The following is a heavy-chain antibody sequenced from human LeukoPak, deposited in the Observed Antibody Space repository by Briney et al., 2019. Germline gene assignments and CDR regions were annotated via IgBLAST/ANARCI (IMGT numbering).Heavy chain of an antibody. D-gene: IGHD4-17*01. CDR2: IYYSGST. V-gene: IGHV4-39*01. CDR1: GGSISSSSYY. Sequence: SETLSLTCTVSGGSISSSSYYWGWIRQPPGKGLEWIGSIYYSGSTYYNPSLKSRVTISVDTSKNQFSLKLSPVTAADTAVYYCARQTSVTYANWFDPWGQGTLVTVSS. J-gene: IGHJ5*02. CDR3: ARQTSVTYANWFDP.